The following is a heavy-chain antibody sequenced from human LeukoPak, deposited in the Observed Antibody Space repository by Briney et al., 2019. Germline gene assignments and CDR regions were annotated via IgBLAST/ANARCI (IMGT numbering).Heavy chain of an antibody. D-gene: IGHD3-22*01. Sequence: PSETLSLTCTVSSGSISSYYWSWIRQPPGKGLEWIGYIYYSGSTNYNPSLKSRVTISVDTSKNRFSLKLSSVTAADTAVYYCASSTYDSSGRFDYWGQGTLVTVSS. CDR1: SGSISSYY. CDR2: IYYSGST. V-gene: IGHV4-59*12. CDR3: ASSTYDSSGRFDY. J-gene: IGHJ4*02.